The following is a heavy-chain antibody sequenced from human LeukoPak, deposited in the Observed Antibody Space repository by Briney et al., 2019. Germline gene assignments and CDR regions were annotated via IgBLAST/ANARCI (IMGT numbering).Heavy chain of an antibody. Sequence: GGSLRLSCAASGFSFSSYTMTWVRQAPGKGLEWVSAISGSGAGTYYADSVKGRLTISRDNPKNTLYLQMNSLRAEDKAVYYCAKNGGDSYGTGHFDYWGQGTLVTVSS. CDR3: AKNGGDSYGTGHFDY. D-gene: IGHD3-10*01. V-gene: IGHV3-23*01. J-gene: IGHJ4*02. CDR2: ISGSGAGT. CDR1: GFSFSSYT.